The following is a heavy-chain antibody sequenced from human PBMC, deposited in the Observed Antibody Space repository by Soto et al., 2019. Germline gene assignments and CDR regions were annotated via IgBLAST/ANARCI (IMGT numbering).Heavy chain of an antibody. CDR2: IYYSGST. CDR3: AMYSSSWNYYYYYGMDV. D-gene: IGHD6-13*01. V-gene: IGHV4-59*01. J-gene: IGHJ6*02. CDR1: GGSISSYY. Sequence: PSETLSLTCTVSGGSISSYYWSRIRQPPGKGLEWIGYIYYSGSTNYNPSLKSRVTISVDTSKNQFSLKLSSVTAADTAVYYCAMYSSSWNYYYYYGMDVWGQGTTVTVSS.